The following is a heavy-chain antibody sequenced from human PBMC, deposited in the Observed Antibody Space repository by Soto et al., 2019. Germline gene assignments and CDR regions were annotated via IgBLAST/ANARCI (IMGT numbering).Heavy chain of an antibody. J-gene: IGHJ6*03. V-gene: IGHV3-11*01. CDR2: IRSSGSTV. Sequence: QVQLVESGGGLVKPGGSLRLSCAASGFTFSDYYMTWIRQAPGKGLEWVSYIRSSGSTVYYADSVKGRFTISRDNAKNSLYLQMNRLRAEDTAVYYCARTGYCSGDNCYFNYYYYMDVWGKGTTVTVSS. D-gene: IGHD2-15*01. CDR1: GFTFSDYY. CDR3: ARTGYCSGDNCYFNYYYYMDV.